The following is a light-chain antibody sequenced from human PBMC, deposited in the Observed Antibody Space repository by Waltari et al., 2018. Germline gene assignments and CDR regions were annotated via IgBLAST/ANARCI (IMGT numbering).Light chain of an antibody. J-gene: IGKJ1*01. Sequence: QSRVHIDVKTYLNWFHQRPGQSPRRLIYKVFNRESGVPDRFSGSGSGTDFTLKISRVEAEDVGTFYCMQATQWPLTFGQGTKVEIK. CDR1: QSRVHIDVKTY. V-gene: IGKV2-30*02. CDR2: KVF. CDR3: MQATQWPLT.